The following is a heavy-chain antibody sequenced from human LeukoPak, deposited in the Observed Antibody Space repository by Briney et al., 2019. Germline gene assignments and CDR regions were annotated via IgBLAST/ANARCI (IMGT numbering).Heavy chain of an antibody. D-gene: IGHD1-26*01. CDR3: AKSSGSYIFYFDY. J-gene: IGHJ4*02. Sequence: GGSLRLSCAASGFTFSSYAMSWVRQAPGKGLEWVSTISGSGGSTYYADSVKGRFTISRDNSKNTLYLQMNSLRAEDTAVYYCAKSSGSYIFYFDYWGQGTLVTVSS. V-gene: IGHV3-23*01. CDR1: GFTFSSYA. CDR2: ISGSGGST.